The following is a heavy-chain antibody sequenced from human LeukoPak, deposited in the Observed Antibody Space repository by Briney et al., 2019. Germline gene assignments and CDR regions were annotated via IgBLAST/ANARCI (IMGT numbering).Heavy chain of an antibody. J-gene: IGHJ4*02. CDR3: ASTFPYCSVDSCSL. D-gene: IGHD2-15*01. Sequence: GGPLRLSCAASGLHHRIYWMSWLGEAPGKRLEGVANVHPDGGTNNYVGSVKGRFTISRDNAANSLDLQMNSLRVEDTAVYYCASTFPYCSVDSCSLGAQGTLVTVSS. CDR1: GLHHRIYW. V-gene: IGHV3-7*01. CDR2: VHPDGGTN.